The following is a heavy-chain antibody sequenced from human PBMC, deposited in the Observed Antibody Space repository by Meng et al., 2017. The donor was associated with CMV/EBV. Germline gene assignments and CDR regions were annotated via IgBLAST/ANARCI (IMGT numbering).Heavy chain of an antibody. Sequence: GESLKISCAASGFTFSSYSMNWVRQAPGKGLEWVSSISSSSSYIYYADSVKGRFTISRDNAKNSLYLQMNSLRAEDTAVYYCATVRGMDVWGQGTTVTVSS. V-gene: IGHV3-21*01. CDR2: ISSSSSYI. CDR3: ATVRGMDV. CDR1: GFTFSSYS. J-gene: IGHJ6*02. D-gene: IGHD4-17*01.